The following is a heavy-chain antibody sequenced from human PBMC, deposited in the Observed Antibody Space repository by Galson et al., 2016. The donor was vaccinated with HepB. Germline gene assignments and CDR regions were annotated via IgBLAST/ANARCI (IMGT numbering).Heavy chain of an antibody. CDR1: GFTFTNYW. CDR3: VRASKILEWLLLPWGSATLDY. J-gene: IGHJ4*02. V-gene: IGHV3-7*03. Sequence: SLRLSCAASGFTFTNYWMTWVRQAPGKGLEWVANITQDGSEKYYVDSARGRFTISRDNAKNSLDLQMNSLRAEDTAVYYCVRASKILEWLLLPWGSATLDYWGQGTLVTVSS. D-gene: IGHD3-3*01. CDR2: ITQDGSEK.